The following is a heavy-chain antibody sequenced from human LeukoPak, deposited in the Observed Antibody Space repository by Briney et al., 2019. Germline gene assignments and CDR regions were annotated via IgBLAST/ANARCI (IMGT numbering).Heavy chain of an antibody. Sequence: PGGSLRLSCAASGFTFSSYGMHWVRQAPGKGLEWVAVISYDGSNKYYADSVKGRFTISRDNSKNTLYLQMNSLRAEDTAVYYCAKYRGSGWYLRGSPLDYWGQGTLVTVSS. CDR1: GFTFSSYG. V-gene: IGHV3-30*18. J-gene: IGHJ4*02. D-gene: IGHD6-19*01. CDR3: AKYRGSGWYLRGSPLDY. CDR2: ISYDGSNK.